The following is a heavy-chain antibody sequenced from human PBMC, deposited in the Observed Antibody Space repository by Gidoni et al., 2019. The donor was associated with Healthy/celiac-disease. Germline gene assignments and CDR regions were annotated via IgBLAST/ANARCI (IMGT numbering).Heavy chain of an antibody. Sequence: QVQLVESGGGLVKPGGSLRLSCAASGFTFSDYYMSWIRQAPGKGLEWVSYISSSGSTIYYADSVKGRFTISRDNAKNSLYLQMNSLRAEDTAVYYCARVPSLRQWLMNYYYYGMDVWGQGTTVTVSS. V-gene: IGHV3-11*01. CDR2: ISSSGSTI. CDR3: ARVPSLRQWLMNYYYYGMDV. J-gene: IGHJ6*02. CDR1: GFTFSDYY. D-gene: IGHD6-19*01.